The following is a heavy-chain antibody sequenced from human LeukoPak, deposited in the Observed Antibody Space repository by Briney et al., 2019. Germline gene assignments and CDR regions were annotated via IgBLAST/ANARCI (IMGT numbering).Heavy chain of an antibody. CDR2: ISSSGSTI. J-gene: IGHJ2*01. D-gene: IGHD1-1*01. V-gene: IGHV3-48*03. CDR3: ARESRTDWYFDL. Sequence: GGSLRLSCAASGFTFSSYEMNWVRQPPGKGLEWVSYISSSGSTIYYADSVKGRFTISRDNAKNSLYLQMNSLRAGDTAVYYCARESRTDWYFDLWGRGTLVTVSS. CDR1: GFTFSSYE.